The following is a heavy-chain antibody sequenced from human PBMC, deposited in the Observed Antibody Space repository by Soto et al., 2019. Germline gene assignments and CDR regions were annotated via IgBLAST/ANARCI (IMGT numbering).Heavy chain of an antibody. V-gene: IGHV3-48*02. J-gene: IGHJ4*02. CDR2: ISSSSSTI. CDR3: ARDHANAYYYDSSGFPY. Sequence: PGGSLRLSCAASGFTFSSYSMNWVRQAPGKGLEWVSYISSSSSTIYYADSVKGRFTISRDNAKNSLYLQMNSLRDEDTAVYYCARDHANAYYYDSSGFPYWGQGTLVTVS. D-gene: IGHD3-22*01. CDR1: GFTFSSYS.